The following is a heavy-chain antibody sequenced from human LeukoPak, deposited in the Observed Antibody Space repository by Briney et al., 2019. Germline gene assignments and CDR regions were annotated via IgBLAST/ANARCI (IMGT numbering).Heavy chain of an antibody. CDR3: AKSRVTDY. CDR1: GFTFSNYS. V-gene: IGHV3-48*02. CDR2: ISSSSSTI. D-gene: IGHD4-23*01. Sequence: PGGSLRLSCAASGFTFSNYSMSWVRQAPGKGLEWVSYISSSSSTIYYADSVKGRFTISRDNAKTSLYLQMNSLRDEDTAVYYCAKSRVTDYWGQGTLVTVSS. J-gene: IGHJ4*02.